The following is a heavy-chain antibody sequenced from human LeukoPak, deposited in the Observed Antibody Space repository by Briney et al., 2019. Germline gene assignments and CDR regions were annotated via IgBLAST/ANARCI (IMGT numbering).Heavy chain of an antibody. CDR3: ARLRRTSDSSGYYYYYDY. V-gene: IGHV3-21*04. D-gene: IGHD3-22*01. Sequence: PGGSLRLSCAASGLGFSSFSFNWIRQAPGKGLEWVSYITPTTSYIYYADSVRGRFTISRENAKNSLYLQMNSLRAEDTAVYYCARLRRTSDSSGYYYYYDYWGQGTLVTVSS. J-gene: IGHJ4*02. CDR2: ITPTTSYI. CDR1: GLGFSSFS.